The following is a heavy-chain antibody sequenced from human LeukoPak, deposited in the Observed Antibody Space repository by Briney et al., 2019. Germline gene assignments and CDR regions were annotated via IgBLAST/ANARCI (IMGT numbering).Heavy chain of an antibody. Sequence: SETLSLTCTVFGGSISSYYWSWIRQPPGKGLEWIGYIYYSGSTNYNPSLKSRVTISVDTSKNQFSLKLSSVTAADTAVYYCARAGDYVESILNWFDPWGQGTLVTVSS. CDR3: ARAGDYVESILNWFDP. CDR1: GGSISSYY. CDR2: IYYSGST. D-gene: IGHD4-17*01. J-gene: IGHJ5*02. V-gene: IGHV4-59*08.